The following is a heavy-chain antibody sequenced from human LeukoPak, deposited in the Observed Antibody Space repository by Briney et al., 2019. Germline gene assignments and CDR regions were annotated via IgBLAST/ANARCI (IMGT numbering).Heavy chain of an antibody. CDR3: ATHGGYGGNRYDAFDI. Sequence: GGSLRLSCAASGFTFDDYAMHWVRQAPGKGLEWVSGISWNSGSIGYADSVKGRFTISRDNAKNSLYLQMNSLRAEDTAVYYCATHGGYGGNRYDAFDIWGQGTMVTVSS. J-gene: IGHJ3*02. V-gene: IGHV3-9*01. CDR1: GFTFDDYA. CDR2: ISWNSGSI. D-gene: IGHD4-23*01.